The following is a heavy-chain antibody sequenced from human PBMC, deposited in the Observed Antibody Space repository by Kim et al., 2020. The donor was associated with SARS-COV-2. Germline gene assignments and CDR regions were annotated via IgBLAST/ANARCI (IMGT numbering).Heavy chain of an antibody. D-gene: IGHD1-26*01. V-gene: IGHV3-64D*09. J-gene: IGHJ4*02. CDR3: VKARGGGIVGASDC. Sequence: AESVKGGLTVSRENSKNTLYLQMSSLRPEDTALYYCVKARGGGIVGASDCWGQGTLVTVSS.